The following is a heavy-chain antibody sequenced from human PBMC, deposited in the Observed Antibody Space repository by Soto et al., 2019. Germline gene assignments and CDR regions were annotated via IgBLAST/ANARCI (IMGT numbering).Heavy chain of an antibody. V-gene: IGHV1-18*01. CDR2: ISTYNGNT. Sequence: QVQLVQSGAEVKKPGASVKVSCKASGYTFTTYGMSWVRQAPVQGLDWMGWISTYNGNTKYAERLQGRVTMTRDTTTSTAYMELRSLRSDDTAVYYCARGPTDYYDNSGNYFLDYWGQGTLVTVSS. CDR3: ARGPTDYYDNSGNYFLDY. D-gene: IGHD3-22*01. CDR1: GYTFTTYG. J-gene: IGHJ4*02.